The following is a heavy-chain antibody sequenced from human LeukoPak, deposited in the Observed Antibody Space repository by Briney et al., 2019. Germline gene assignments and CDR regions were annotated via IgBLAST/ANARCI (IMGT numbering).Heavy chain of an antibody. V-gene: IGHV4-59*08. Sequence: SETLSLTCTVSGGSISSHYWSWIRQPPGKGLEWIGYIYYSGSTNYNPSLKSRVTISVDTSKNQFSLKLSSVTAADTAVYYCARLSITMVRGVIDAFNIWGQGTMVTAYS. D-gene: IGHD3-10*01. J-gene: IGHJ3*02. CDR1: GGSISSHY. CDR2: IYYSGST. CDR3: ARLSITMVRGVIDAFNI.